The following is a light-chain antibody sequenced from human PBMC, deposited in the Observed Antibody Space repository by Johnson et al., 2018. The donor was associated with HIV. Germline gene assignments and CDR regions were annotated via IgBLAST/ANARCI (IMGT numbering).Light chain of an antibody. CDR2: ENN. J-gene: IGLJ1*01. V-gene: IGLV1-51*02. CDR3: GTWDSRLNAYV. CDR1: SSSIGNDY. Sequence: QSVLTQPPSVSAAPGQKVTISCSGNSSSIGNDYISWYQQHPGTAPKLLIYENNKRPSGSPDRFSGSKSGTSATLGITGLQTGDEADYYCGTWDSRLNAYVFGAGTKVTVL.